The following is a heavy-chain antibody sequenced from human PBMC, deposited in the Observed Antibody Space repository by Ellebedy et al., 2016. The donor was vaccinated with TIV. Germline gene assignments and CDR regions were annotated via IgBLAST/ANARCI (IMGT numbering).Heavy chain of an antibody. D-gene: IGHD6-13*01. Sequence: GESLKISXAASGFTFSNAWMSWVRQAPGRGLEWVAITIHDGSSRWFADSVRGRFILSRDNSKSTLFLQINSLRAEDTAVYYCARDGSNWAPDYWGQGTLVTVSS. CDR1: GFTFSNAW. V-gene: IGHV3-30*03. J-gene: IGHJ4*02. CDR2: TIHDGSSR. CDR3: ARDGSNWAPDY.